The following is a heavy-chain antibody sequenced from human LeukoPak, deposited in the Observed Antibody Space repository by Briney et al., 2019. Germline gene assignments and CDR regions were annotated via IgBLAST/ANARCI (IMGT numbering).Heavy chain of an antibody. V-gene: IGHV1-18*04. CDR1: GYAFPSYG. CDR3: ARDQGDIVVVPDAFDI. CDR2: VSAYNGNT. J-gene: IGHJ3*02. D-gene: IGHD2-2*01. Sequence: ASGKVSFKASGYAFPSYGISWVRPAPGQGLGWMGWVSAYNGNTNYAQKLQGRVTMTTDTSTSTAYMELRSLRSDDTAVYYCARDQGDIVVVPDAFDIWGQGTMVTVSS.